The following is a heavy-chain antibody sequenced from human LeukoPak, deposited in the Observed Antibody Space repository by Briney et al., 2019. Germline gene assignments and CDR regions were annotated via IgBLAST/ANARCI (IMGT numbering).Heavy chain of an antibody. J-gene: IGHJ4*02. V-gene: IGHV4-59*01. D-gene: IGHD1-26*01. Sequence: PSETLSLTCTVSGGSISSYYWSWIRQPPGKGLEWIGYIYYSGSTNHNPSLKSRVTISVDTSKNLFSLKLSSVTAADTAVYYCARDREGFDYWGQGTLVTVSS. CDR3: ARDREGFDY. CDR2: IYYSGST. CDR1: GGSISSYY.